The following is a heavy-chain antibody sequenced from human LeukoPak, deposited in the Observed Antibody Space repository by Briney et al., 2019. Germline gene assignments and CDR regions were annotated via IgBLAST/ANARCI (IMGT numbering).Heavy chain of an antibody. CDR3: ARGPRRYCSSTSCSWFDP. Sequence: PEALSLTCAVYGGSFSGYYWSWIRQPPGKGLEWIGEINHSGSTNYNPSLKSRVTISVDTSKNQFSLKLSSVTAADTAVYYCARGPRRYCSSTSCSWFDPWGQGTLVTVSS. CDR1: GGSFSGYY. J-gene: IGHJ5*02. CDR2: INHSGST. V-gene: IGHV4-34*01. D-gene: IGHD2-2*01.